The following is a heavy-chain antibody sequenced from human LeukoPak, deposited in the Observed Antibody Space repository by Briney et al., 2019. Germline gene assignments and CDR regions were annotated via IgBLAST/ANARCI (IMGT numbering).Heavy chain of an antibody. CDR3: ARAEQET. CDR2: ISSTSSYI. Sequence: GGSLRLSCAASGFTFTSYVMNWVRQAPGKGLEWVSSISSTSSYIYYAGSVRGRFTISRDNAKKSVYLQMNSLRAEDTAVYYCARAEQETWGQGTLVTVSS. D-gene: IGHD1/OR15-1a*01. J-gene: IGHJ4*02. V-gene: IGHV3-21*01. CDR1: GFTFTSYV.